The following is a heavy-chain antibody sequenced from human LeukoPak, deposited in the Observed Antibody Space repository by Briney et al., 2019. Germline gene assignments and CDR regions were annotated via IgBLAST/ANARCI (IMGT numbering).Heavy chain of an antibody. Sequence: PRGSLRLSCVASGVISSTYSANWVRQAPGKGLEWVSSIISSSIHISYADSVTGRFTTSRDNAKHSLYLHMNSLRAEDTGVYYCARGNDFWSGYYWVNFDYWGQGTLVTVSS. V-gene: IGHV3-21*01. CDR1: GVISSTYS. J-gene: IGHJ4*02. D-gene: IGHD3-3*01. CDR3: ARGNDFWSGYYWVNFDY. CDR2: IISSSIHI.